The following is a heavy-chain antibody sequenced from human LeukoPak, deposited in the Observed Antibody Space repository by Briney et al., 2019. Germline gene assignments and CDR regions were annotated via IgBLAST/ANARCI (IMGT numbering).Heavy chain of an antibody. Sequence: ASVTVSCLPSGYTFSSFDINWVRQGTGQGREWMGWMNPISGNTVYVQTFQETGSLTSDASISTAYMELSSLRSKDTAVYYCARKLYCSGGSCYSEGVYYCYYMAVWGKGTTVTASS. CDR3: ARKLYCSGGSCYSEGVYYCYYMAV. V-gene: IGHV1-8*01. J-gene: IGHJ6*03. CDR1: GYTFSSFD. CDR2: MNPISGNT. D-gene: IGHD2-15*01.